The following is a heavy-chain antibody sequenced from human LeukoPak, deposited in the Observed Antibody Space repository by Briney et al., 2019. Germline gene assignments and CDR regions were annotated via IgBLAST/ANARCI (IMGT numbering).Heavy chain of an antibody. J-gene: IGHJ4*02. CDR2: IYSGGST. CDR3: ARERHKAAAGPFFDY. CDR1: GFTVSSNY. D-gene: IGHD6-13*01. Sequence: GGSLRLSCAASGFTVSSNYMSWVRQAPGKGLERVSVIYSGGSTYYADSVKGRFTISRDNSKNTLYLQMNSLRAEDTAVYYCARERHKAAAGPFFDYWGQGTLVTVSS. V-gene: IGHV3-53*01.